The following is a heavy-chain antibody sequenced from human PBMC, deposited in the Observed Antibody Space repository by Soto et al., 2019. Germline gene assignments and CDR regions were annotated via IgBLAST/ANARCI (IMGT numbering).Heavy chain of an antibody. D-gene: IGHD3-10*01. CDR2: ISYDGSNK. V-gene: IGHV3-30*18. Sequence: QVQLVESGGGVVQPGRSLRLSCAASGFTFSSYGMHWVRQAPGKGLEWVAVISYDGSNKYYADSVKGRFTISRDNSKNTLCRQRNSLRAEDTAVYYCAKAGKGWFGELDAWGQGTLVTVSS. J-gene: IGHJ4*02. CDR3: AKAGKGWFGELDA. CDR1: GFTFSSYG.